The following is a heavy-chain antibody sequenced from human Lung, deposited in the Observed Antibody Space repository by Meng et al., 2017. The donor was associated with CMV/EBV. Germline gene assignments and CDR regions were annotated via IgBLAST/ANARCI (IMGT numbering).Heavy chain of an antibody. CDR2: INPNTGDT. Sequence: ASVKVSXKASGYTFTAYYLHWVRQAPGQGLEWMRWINPNTGDTNYAQQCQGRVTMTRDTSISTAYMELSSLTYDDAAVYYCASANVVVIATPDPCGQGTLVTVSS. V-gene: IGHV1-2*02. CDR1: GYTFTAYY. D-gene: IGHD2-21*01. CDR3: ASANVVVIATPDP. J-gene: IGHJ5*02.